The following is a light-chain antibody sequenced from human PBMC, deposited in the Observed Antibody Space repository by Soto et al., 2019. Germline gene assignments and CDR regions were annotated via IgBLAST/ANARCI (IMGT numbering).Light chain of an antibody. V-gene: IGKV1-9*01. CDR3: QQVNSYPIT. CDR1: QAISNY. CDR2: GAK. Sequence: DIQMTQSPSFLSASVGDRVTITCRASQAISNYLNWYQQKPGKAPNLLIFGAKTLQSGVPSRFSGSGYGTEFTLTISSLQPEDFATYYCQQVNSYPITFGQGTRLEIK. J-gene: IGKJ5*01.